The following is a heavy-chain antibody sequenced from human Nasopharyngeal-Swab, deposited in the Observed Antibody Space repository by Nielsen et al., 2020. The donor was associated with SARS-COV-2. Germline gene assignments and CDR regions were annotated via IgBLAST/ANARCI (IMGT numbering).Heavy chain of an antibody. D-gene: IGHD5-18*01. J-gene: IGHJ4*02. CDR3: ARWPVDTAMALFDY. CDR1: GGSISSSSYY. CDR2: IYYSGST. V-gene: IGHV4-39*07. Sequence: SETLSLTCTVSGGSISSSSYYWGWIRQPPGKGLEWIGSIYYSGSTYYNPSLKSRVTISVDTSKNQFSLKLSSVTAADTAVYYCARWPVDTAMALFDYWGQGTLVTVSS.